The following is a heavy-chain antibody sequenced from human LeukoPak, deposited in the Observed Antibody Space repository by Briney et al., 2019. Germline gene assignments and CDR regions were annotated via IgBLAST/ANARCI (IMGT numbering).Heavy chain of an antibody. CDR1: GFTFSSYN. V-gene: IGHV3-23*01. D-gene: IGHD3-22*01. J-gene: IGHJ4*02. Sequence: GGSLRLSCAASGFTFSSYNMNWVRQAPGKGLEWVSAISGSGGSTYYADSVKGRFTISRDNSKNTLYLQMNSLRAEDTAVYYCAKQFTTYYYDSSGYYYNYWGQGTLVTVSS. CDR2: ISGSGGST. CDR3: AKQFTTYYYDSSGYYYNY.